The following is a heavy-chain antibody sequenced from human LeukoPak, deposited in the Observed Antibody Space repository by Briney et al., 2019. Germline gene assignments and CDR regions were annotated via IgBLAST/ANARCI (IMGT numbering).Heavy chain of an antibody. J-gene: IGHJ4*02. CDR2: IKSKTDDGTT. CDR3: TTEGLGIAKDFDY. CDR1: GFTFSNAW. Sequence: GGSLRLSCAASGFTFSNAWMSWVRQAPGKGLGWVGRIKSKTDDGTTDYAAPVKGRFTISRDDSKNTLYLQMNSLKTEDTAVYYCTTEGLGIAKDFDYWGQGTLVTVSS. D-gene: IGHD6-13*01. V-gene: IGHV3-15*01.